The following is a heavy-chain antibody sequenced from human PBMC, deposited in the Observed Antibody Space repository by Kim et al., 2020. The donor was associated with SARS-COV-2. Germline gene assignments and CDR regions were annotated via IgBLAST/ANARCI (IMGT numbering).Heavy chain of an antibody. Sequence: GGSLRLSCAASGFTFRSYAMSWVRQAPGRGLEWVSSISSGGGNTYYADSVKGRFTIARDNSKNTLSLQMNSLRAEDTAVYYCVKRDSGSFTNWGQGTVVT. V-gene: IGHV3-23*01. CDR2: ISSGGGNT. CDR1: GFTFRSYA. D-gene: IGHD1-26*01. CDR3: VKRDSGSFTN. J-gene: IGHJ3*01.